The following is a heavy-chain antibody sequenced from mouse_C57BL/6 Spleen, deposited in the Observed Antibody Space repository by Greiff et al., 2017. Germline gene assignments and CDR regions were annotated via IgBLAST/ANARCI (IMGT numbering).Heavy chain of an antibody. V-gene: IGHV1-82*01. D-gene: IGHD2-5*01. J-gene: IGHJ4*01. CDR1: GYAFSSSW. CDR2: IYPGDGDT. Sequence: QVQLQQSGPELVKPGASVKISCKASGYAFSSSWMNWVKQRPGKGLEWIGRIYPGDGDTNYNGKFKGKATLTADKSSSTAYMQLSSLTSEDSAVYFCARSAYYSNYPYAMDYWGQGTSVTVSS. CDR3: ARSAYYSNYPYAMDY.